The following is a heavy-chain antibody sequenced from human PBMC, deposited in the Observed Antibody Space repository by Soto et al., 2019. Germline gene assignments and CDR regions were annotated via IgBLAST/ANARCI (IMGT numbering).Heavy chain of an antibody. CDR2: ISWNGGSI. Sequence: GGSLRLSCAASGFTFDDYAMHWVRQAPGKGLEWVSGISWNGGSIGYADSVKGRFTISRDNAKNSLYLQMNSLRAEDTALYYCAKDKGCSGGSCYSGGFDYWGQGTLVTVSS. CDR3: AKDKGCSGGSCYSGGFDY. D-gene: IGHD2-15*01. V-gene: IGHV3-9*01. CDR1: GFTFDDYA. J-gene: IGHJ4*02.